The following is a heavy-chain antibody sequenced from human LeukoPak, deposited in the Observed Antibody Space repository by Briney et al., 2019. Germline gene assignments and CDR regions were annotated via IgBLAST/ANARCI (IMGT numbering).Heavy chain of an antibody. J-gene: IGHJ4*02. CDR2: ISYDGSNK. D-gene: IGHD4-17*01. V-gene: IGHV3-30-3*01. CDR3: ARMTTGTFDY. Sequence: GGSRRLSCAASGFTFSSYAMHWVRQAPGKGLEWVAVISYDGSNKYYADSVKGRFTISRDNSKNTLYLQMNSLRAEDTAVYYCARMTTGTFDYWGQGTLVTVSS. CDR1: GFTFSSYA.